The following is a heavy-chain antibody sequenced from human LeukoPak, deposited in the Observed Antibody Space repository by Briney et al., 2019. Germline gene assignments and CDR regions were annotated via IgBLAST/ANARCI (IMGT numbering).Heavy chain of an antibody. CDR1: GYSFTSYW. CDR2: IYPGDSDT. CDR3: ATHLYSSSWSLYYYYYMDV. V-gene: IGHV5-51*01. D-gene: IGHD6-13*01. Sequence: GESLKISCKGSGYSFTSYWIGWVRQMPGKGLEWMGIIYPGDSDTRYSQSVQGQVTISADNSISTACLQWSSRSASDTAMYYCATHLYSSSWSLYYYYYMDVWGKGTTVTVSS. J-gene: IGHJ6*03.